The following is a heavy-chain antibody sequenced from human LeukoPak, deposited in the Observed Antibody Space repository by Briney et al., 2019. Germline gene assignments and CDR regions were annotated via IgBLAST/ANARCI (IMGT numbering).Heavy chain of an antibody. D-gene: IGHD4-23*01. V-gene: IGHV1-69*04. J-gene: IGHJ6*02. CDR1: GGTFSSYA. CDR3: ARGTTVVEAYGMDV. CDR2: IIPIFGIA. Sequence: ASVKVSCKASGGTFSSYAISWVRQAPGQGLEWMGRIIPIFGIANYAQKFQGRVTITADKSTSTACMELSSLRSEDTAVYYCARGTTVVEAYGMDVWGQGTTVTVSS.